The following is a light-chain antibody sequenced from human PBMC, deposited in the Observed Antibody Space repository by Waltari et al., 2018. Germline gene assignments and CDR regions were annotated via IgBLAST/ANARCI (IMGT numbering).Light chain of an antibody. V-gene: IGLV2-23*02. Sequence: QSALTPPAAVSGSRRQSIPISCTGTSSDGGNYNLVSWYQQHPGEVPKLMIYEVTKRPSGVSDRFSGSKSGNTASLTISGLQAEDEADYFCCSFAGRGFSVIFGGGTKLTVL. CDR1: SSDGGNYNL. CDR3: CSFAGRGFSVI. CDR2: EVT. J-gene: IGLJ2*01.